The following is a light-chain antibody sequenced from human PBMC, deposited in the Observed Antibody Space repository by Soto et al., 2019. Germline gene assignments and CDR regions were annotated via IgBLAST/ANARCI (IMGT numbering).Light chain of an antibody. J-gene: IGKJ2*01. CDR2: TAS. Sequence: DIPLTQSPSFLSASVGDRVTITCRASQGISSYLAWYQQKPGKAPKLLIYTASTLHSGVPARFSGSGSGTEFTLTISSLQPEDFATYYCQQLNSYPYTFGQGTKLEIK. V-gene: IGKV1-9*01. CDR3: QQLNSYPYT. CDR1: QGISSY.